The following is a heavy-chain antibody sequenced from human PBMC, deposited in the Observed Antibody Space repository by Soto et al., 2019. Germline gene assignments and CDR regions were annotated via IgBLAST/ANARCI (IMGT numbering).Heavy chain of an antibody. J-gene: IGHJ5*02. Sequence: SETLSLTCTISGGSISGYYWSWIRQHPGKGLEWIGYIYYSGNTYYNPSLKSRVTISVDTSKNQFSLKLTSVTAADTAVYYCARSVFPWGQGTLVTSPQ. CDR1: GGSISGYY. CDR3: ARSVFP. CDR2: IYYSGNT. V-gene: IGHV4-31*03.